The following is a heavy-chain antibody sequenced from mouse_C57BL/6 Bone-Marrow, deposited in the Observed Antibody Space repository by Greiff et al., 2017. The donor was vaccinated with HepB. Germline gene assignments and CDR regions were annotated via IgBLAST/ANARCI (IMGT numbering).Heavy chain of an antibody. J-gene: IGHJ2*01. CDR1: GYTFTDYE. CDR2: IDPETGGT. Sequence: QVQLQQPGAELVKPGASVKLSCKASGYTFTDYEMHWVKQTPVHGLEWIGAIDPETGGTAYNQKFKGKAILTADKSSSTAYMELRSLTSEDSAVYYCTGLQGYWGQGTTLTVSS. V-gene: IGHV1-15*01. D-gene: IGHD3-1*01. CDR3: TGLQGY.